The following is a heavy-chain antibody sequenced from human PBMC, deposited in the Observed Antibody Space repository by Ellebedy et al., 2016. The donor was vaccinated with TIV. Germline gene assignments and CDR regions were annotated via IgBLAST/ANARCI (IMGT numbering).Heavy chain of an antibody. J-gene: IGHJ4*02. CDR3: AKVNKTTTVTGRYFVY. V-gene: IGHV3-23*01. CDR2: ISGSGGST. Sequence: GGSLRLSXAASGFTFSSYAMSWVRQAPGKGLEWVSAISGSGGSTYYADSVKGRFTISRDNSKNTLYLQMNSLRAEDTAVYYCAKVNKTTTVTGRYFVYWGQGTLVTVSS. D-gene: IGHD4-17*01. CDR1: GFTFSSYA.